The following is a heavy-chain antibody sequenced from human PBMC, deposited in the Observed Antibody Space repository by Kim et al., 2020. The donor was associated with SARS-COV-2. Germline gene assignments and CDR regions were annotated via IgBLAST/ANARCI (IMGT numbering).Heavy chain of an antibody. V-gene: IGHV4-61*02. J-gene: IGHJ4*02. CDR1: GGSISSGSYY. CDR3: ARRGGNSDY. CDR2: IYTSGST. D-gene: IGHD2-15*01. Sequence: SETLSLTCTVSGGSISSGSYYWSWIRQPAGKGLEWIGRIYTSGSTNYNPSLKSRVTISVDTSKNQFSLKLSSVTAADTAVYYCARRGGNSDYWGQGTLVTVSS.